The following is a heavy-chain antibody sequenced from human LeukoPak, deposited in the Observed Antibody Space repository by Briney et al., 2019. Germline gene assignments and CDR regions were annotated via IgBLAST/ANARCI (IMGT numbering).Heavy chain of an antibody. CDR2: INPNSGGT. V-gene: IGHV1-2*02. J-gene: IGHJ4*02. Sequence: GASVKVSCKASGYTFTGSYIHWVRQAPGQGLEWMGWINPNSGGTNYGQKFQGRVTMTWDTSINTAYMDLSRLTSDDTAIYYCGRGPEGGKWLDYWGQGTLVTVSS. CDR1: GYTFTGSY. D-gene: IGHD3-22*01. CDR3: GRGPEGGKWLDY.